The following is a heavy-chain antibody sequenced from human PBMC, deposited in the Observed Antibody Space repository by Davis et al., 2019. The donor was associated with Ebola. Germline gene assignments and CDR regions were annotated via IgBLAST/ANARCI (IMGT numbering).Heavy chain of an antibody. V-gene: IGHV1-69*08. CDR3: TRGKWFDP. J-gene: IGHJ5*02. CDR1: GGTFSNYT. Sequence: SVKVSCKASGGTFSNYTFHWVRQAPGQALEWMGRVIPILGTADYAQRFQGRVTITADTSTHTAYMELSRLRSDDTAMYYCTRGKWFDPWGQGTLVAVSS. CDR2: VIPILGTA.